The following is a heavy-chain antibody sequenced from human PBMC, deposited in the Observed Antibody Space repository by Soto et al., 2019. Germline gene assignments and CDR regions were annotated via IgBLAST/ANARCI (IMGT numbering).Heavy chain of an antibody. J-gene: IGHJ5*02. Sequence: QVQLVQSGAEVKKPGASVKVSCKASGYTFTSYDISWVRQAPGQGLEWMGWISTYNGNTNYAQKLQGRVTMTTDTPTSTAYMELRSPRSDDTAVYYCARGFRVAATRWWFDPWGQGTLVTVSS. CDR1: GYTFTSYD. V-gene: IGHV1-18*01. CDR3: ARGFRVAATRWWFDP. CDR2: ISTYNGNT. D-gene: IGHD2-15*01.